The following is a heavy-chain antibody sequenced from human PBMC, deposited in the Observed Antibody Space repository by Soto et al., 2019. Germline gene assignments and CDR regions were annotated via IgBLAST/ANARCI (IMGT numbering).Heavy chain of an antibody. Sequence: GASVKVSCKASGYTSTSYYIHWVRQAPGQGLEWMGIINPNGGSTNYPQEFQGRVTMTRDTSTSTVYMDLSSLTSEDTAVYYCARGLFAGDVWGKGTTVTVSS. CDR1: GYTSTSYY. J-gene: IGHJ6*04. CDR3: ARGLFAGDV. CDR2: INPNGGST. V-gene: IGHV1-46*03.